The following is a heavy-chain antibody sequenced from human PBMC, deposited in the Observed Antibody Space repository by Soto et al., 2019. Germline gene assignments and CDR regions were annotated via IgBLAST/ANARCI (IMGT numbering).Heavy chain of an antibody. V-gene: IGHV4-34*01. D-gene: IGHD6-13*01. J-gene: IGHJ6*02. Sequence: KPSETLFLTCAVYGGSFSGYYWSWIRQPPGKGLEWIGEINHSGSTNYNPSLKSRVTISVDTSKNQFSLKLSSVTAADTAVYYCARDWGYSSSYYYYGMDVWGQGTTVTVSS. CDR1: GGSFSGYY. CDR3: ARDWGYSSSYYYYGMDV. CDR2: INHSGST.